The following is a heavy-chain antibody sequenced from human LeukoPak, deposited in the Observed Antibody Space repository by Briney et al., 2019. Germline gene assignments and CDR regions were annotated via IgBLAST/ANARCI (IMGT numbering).Heavy chain of an antibody. CDR1: GFTFSSYA. J-gene: IGHJ4*02. CDR2: ISYDGSNK. Sequence: PGRSLRLSCAASGFTFSSYAMHWVRQAPGKGLEWVAVISYDGSNKYYADSVKGRFTISRDNSKSTLYLQMNSLRAEDTAVYYCARGRPSSEGYFDYWGQGTLVTVSS. D-gene: IGHD2-15*01. V-gene: IGHV3-30*04. CDR3: ARGRPSSEGYFDY.